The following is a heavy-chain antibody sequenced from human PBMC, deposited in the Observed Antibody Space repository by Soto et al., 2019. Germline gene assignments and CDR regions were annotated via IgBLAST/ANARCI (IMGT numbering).Heavy chain of an antibody. CDR1: GGTFSPYT. J-gene: IGHJ4*02. CDR2: IIPFLGVT. Sequence: VQLVQSGAEVKKPGSSVKVSCKASGGTFSPYTINWVRQAPGQGLEWMGRIIPFLGVTNYAQKFQARVTITADKSTTTAYMELSGLRFEDTAVYYWARDWESTVSTWSFGAFWGRGTLVTVSS. D-gene: IGHD3-10*01. V-gene: IGHV1-69*08. CDR3: ARDWESTVSTWSFGAF.